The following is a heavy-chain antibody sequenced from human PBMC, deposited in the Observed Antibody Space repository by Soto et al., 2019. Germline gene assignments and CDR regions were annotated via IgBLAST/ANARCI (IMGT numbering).Heavy chain of an antibody. J-gene: IGHJ6*02. D-gene: IGHD6-13*01. Sequence: EVQLVESGGGLVQPGRSLRLSCAASGFTFDDYAMHWVRQAPGKGLEWVSGISWNSGSIGYADSVKGRFTISRDNAKNSLYLQMNSLRAEDTALYYCAQAREIKQHLPHGYYGMDVWGQGTTVTVSS. CDR3: AQAREIKQHLPHGYYGMDV. CDR2: ISWNSGSI. V-gene: IGHV3-9*01. CDR1: GFTFDDYA.